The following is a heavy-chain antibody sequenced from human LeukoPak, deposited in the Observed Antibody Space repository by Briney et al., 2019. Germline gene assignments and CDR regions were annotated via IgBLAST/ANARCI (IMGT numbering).Heavy chain of an antibody. D-gene: IGHD2-15*01. CDR1: GFTFSSYS. V-gene: IGHV3-48*04. J-gene: IGHJ4*02. Sequence: GGSLRLSCAASGFTFSSYSMNWVRQAPGKGLEWVSYISSSGSGSVIYYAESVEGRFTISRDNAKNSLYLQMNSLTAEDMAVYYCARTCCTGGNCYPGIDYWGQGTLVTVSS. CDR2: ISSSGSGSVI. CDR3: ARTCCTGGNCYPGIDY.